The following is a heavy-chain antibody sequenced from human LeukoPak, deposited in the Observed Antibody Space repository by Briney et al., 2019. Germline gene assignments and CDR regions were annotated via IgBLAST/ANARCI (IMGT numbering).Heavy chain of an antibody. CDR1: GYTFSSYG. Sequence: GASVKVSCKASGYTFSSYGISWVRQAPGQGLEWMGWINTYNGNTNYAQKFQGRVTITADESTSTAYMELSSLRSEDTAVYYCAREFTMVRGVLYNWFDPWGQGTLVTVSS. CDR3: AREFTMVRGVLYNWFDP. V-gene: IGHV1-18*01. CDR2: INTYNGNT. J-gene: IGHJ5*02. D-gene: IGHD3-10*01.